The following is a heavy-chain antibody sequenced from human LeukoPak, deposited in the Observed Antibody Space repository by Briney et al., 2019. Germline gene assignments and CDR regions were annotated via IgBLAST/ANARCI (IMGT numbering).Heavy chain of an antibody. CDR1: GGTFSSYA. CDR2: IIPILGIA. D-gene: IGHD5-12*01. V-gene: IGHV1-69*04. CDR3: AREVPLHDIVAFDY. J-gene: IGHJ4*02. Sequence: SVKVSCKASGGTFSSYAISWVRQAPGQGLEWMGRIIPILGIANYAQKFQGRVTITAGKSTSTAYMELSSLRSEDTAVYYCAREVPLHDIVAFDYWGQGTLVTVSS.